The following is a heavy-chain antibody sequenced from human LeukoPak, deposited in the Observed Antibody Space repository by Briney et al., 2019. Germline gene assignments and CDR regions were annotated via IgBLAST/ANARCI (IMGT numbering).Heavy chain of an antibody. CDR3: ARDQLYYYDSSGYLTPPFDY. D-gene: IGHD3-22*01. J-gene: IGHJ4*02. CDR2: ISSSSSYI. CDR1: GFTFSSYS. Sequence: KSGGSLRLSCAASGFTFSSYSMNWVRQAPGKGLEWVSSISSSSSYIYYADSVKGRFTISRHNANNSLYLQMNSLRAEDTAVYYCARDQLYYYDSSGYLTPPFDYWGQGTLVTVSS. V-gene: IGHV3-21*01.